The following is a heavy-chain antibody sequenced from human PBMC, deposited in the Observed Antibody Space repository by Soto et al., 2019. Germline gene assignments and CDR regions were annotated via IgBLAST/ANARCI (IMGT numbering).Heavy chain of an antibody. CDR1: GGSISSGGYY. Sequence: SETLSLTCTVSGGSISSGGYYWSWIRQHPGKGLEWIGYIYYSGSTYYNPSLKSRVTISVDTSKNQFSLKLSSVTAADTAVYYCARVGLQPLTIFGVVTDYYFDYWGQGTLVAVSS. V-gene: IGHV4-31*03. D-gene: IGHD3-3*01. CDR2: IYYSGST. CDR3: ARVGLQPLTIFGVVTDYYFDY. J-gene: IGHJ4*02.